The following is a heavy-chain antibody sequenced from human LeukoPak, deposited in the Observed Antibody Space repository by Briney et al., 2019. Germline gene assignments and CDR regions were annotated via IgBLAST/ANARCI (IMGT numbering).Heavy chain of an antibody. CDR1: GVSISSYY. J-gene: IGHJ6*03. Sequence: PSETLSLTCSVSGVSISSYYWSWIRQPPGKGLEWIGYIYYSGSTNYNPSLKSRVTISVDTSKNQFSLKLSSVTAADTAVYYCARVSPITVFGVDYYYYMDVWGKGTTVTVSS. CDR2: IYYSGST. CDR3: ARVSPITVFGVDYYYYMDV. V-gene: IGHV4-59*01. D-gene: IGHD3-3*01.